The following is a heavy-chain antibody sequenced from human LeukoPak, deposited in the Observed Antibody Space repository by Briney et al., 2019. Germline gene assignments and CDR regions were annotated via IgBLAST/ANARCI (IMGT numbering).Heavy chain of an antibody. D-gene: IGHD6-19*01. CDR2: IYYSGST. J-gene: IGHJ5*02. V-gene: IGHV4-59*01. Sequence: SETLSLTCTVSGGSISSYYWSWIRQPPGKGLEWIGYIYYSGSTNYNPSLKSRVTISADTSKNQFSLKLSSVTAADTAVYYCARAGGVQWLGKMGNWFDPWGQGTLVTVSS. CDR3: ARAGGVQWLGKMGNWFDP. CDR1: GGSISSYY.